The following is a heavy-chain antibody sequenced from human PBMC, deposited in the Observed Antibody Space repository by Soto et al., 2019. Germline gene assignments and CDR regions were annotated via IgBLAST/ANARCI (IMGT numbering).Heavy chain of an antibody. D-gene: IGHD6-19*01. J-gene: IGHJ4*02. CDR2: IIPIFGTA. V-gene: IGHV1-69*01. CDR3: ARTGIAVAGTGYDY. Sequence: QGQLVQSGAEVKKPGSSVKVSCKASGATFSSYAINWVRQAPGQGLEWMGGIIPIFGTANYAQKFQGRVTITADESTSTAYMELSSLRSEDTAVYYWARTGIAVAGTGYDYWGQGTLVTVSS. CDR1: GATFSSYA.